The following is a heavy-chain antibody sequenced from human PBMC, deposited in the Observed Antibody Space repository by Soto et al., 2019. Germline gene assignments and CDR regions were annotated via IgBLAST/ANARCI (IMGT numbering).Heavy chain of an antibody. J-gene: IGHJ4*02. V-gene: IGHV3-30*18. CDR1: GFTFSSYG. Sequence: GGSLRLSCAASGFTFSSYGMHWVRQAPGKGLEWVAVISYDGSNKYYADSVKGRFTISRDNSKNTLYLQMNSLRAEDTAVYYCAKDTERVIVPQYYFDYWGQGTLVTVSS. CDR2: ISYDGSNK. CDR3: AKDTERVIVPQYYFDY. D-gene: IGHD3-22*01.